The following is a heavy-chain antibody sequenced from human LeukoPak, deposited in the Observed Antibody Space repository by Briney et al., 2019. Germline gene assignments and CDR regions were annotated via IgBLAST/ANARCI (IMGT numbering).Heavy chain of an antibody. CDR2: ISPSGGST. CDR1: GYTFTSYY. J-gene: IGHJ3*02. V-gene: IGHV1-46*01. Sequence: ASVKVSCKASGYTFTSYYMHWVRQAPGQGLEWMGIISPSGGSTSYAQKFQGRVTMTRDMSTSTVYMELSSLRSEDTAVYYCARVRDRNDAFDIWGQGTMVTVSS. CDR3: ARVRDRNDAFDI. D-gene: IGHD2-15*01.